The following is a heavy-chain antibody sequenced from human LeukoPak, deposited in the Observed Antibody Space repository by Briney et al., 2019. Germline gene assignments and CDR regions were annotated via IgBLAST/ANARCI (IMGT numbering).Heavy chain of an antibody. V-gene: IGHV1-46*01. D-gene: IGHD3-22*01. CDR3: ARDISSPKAHPKPQGSYYYDSSGYGPDFDY. J-gene: IGHJ4*02. CDR1: GYTFTGYY. CDR2: INPSGGST. Sequence: ASVKVSCKASGYTFTGYYMHWVRQAPGQGLEWMGIINPSGGSTSYAQKFQGRVTMTRDTSTSTIYMELSSLRSEDTAVYYCARDISSPKAHPKPQGSYYYDSSGYGPDFDYWGQGTLVTVSS.